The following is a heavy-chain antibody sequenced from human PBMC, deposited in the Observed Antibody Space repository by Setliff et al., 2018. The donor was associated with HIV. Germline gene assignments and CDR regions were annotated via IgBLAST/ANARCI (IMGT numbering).Heavy chain of an antibody. Sequence: SGPTLVNPTQTLTLTCTFSGFSISGGGVGVGWIRQPPGKGLAWLALIFGDDDKRYTPSLQRRLSLTKDTSKSQVTLTMTDLDPVDTATYYCAHMNYGLLTGYYTGFDYWGQGMLVTVSS. V-gene: IGHV2-5*02. CDR1: GFSISGGGVG. D-gene: IGHD3-9*01. CDR2: IFGDDDK. J-gene: IGHJ4*02. CDR3: AHMNYGLLTGYYTGFDY.